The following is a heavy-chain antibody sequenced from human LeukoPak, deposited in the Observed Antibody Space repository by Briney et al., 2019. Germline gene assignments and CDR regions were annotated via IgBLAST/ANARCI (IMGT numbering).Heavy chain of an antibody. V-gene: IGHV3-23*01. J-gene: IGHJ4*02. CDR2: ISGSGGST. D-gene: IGHD6-19*01. CDR1: GFTFSSYA. Sequence: GGSLRLSCAASGFTFSSYAMSWVRQAPGKGLEWVSAISGSGGSTYYADSVKGRFTISRDSSKNTLYLQMNSLRAEDTAVYYCAKNPRIAVAGRVDYWGQGTLVTVSS. CDR3: AKNPRIAVAGRVDY.